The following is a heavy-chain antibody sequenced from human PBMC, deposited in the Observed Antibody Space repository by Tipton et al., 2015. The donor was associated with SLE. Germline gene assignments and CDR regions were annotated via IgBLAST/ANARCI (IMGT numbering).Heavy chain of an antibody. V-gene: IGHV1-2*02. CDR2: INPHSGGS. J-gene: IGHJ6*03. Sequence: QLVQSGAEVRKSGASVMVSCKTSGYIFNDYYIHWVRQAPGQGLEWMGWINPHSGGSNYAQKFQGRVSMTKDTSITTVFMDLRNLSSDDTAIYYCARVERVALPGKSVFYMDVWGRGTTVTVSS. CDR3: ARVERVALPGKSVFYMDV. D-gene: IGHD3-9*01. CDR1: GYIFNDYY.